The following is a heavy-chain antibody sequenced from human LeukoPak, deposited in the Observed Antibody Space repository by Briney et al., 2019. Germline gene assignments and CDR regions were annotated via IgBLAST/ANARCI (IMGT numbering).Heavy chain of an antibody. Sequence: ASVKVSCKASGYTFTGYYMHWVRQAPGQGLEWMGWINPNSGGTNYAQKFQGRVTMTRDTSISTAYMELSRLRSDDTAVYYCARGAARSSPYYYYYMDVWGKGTTVTVSS. V-gene: IGHV1-2*02. J-gene: IGHJ6*03. CDR1: GYTFTGYY. CDR3: ARGAARSSPYYYYYMDV. CDR2: INPNSGGT. D-gene: IGHD6-6*01.